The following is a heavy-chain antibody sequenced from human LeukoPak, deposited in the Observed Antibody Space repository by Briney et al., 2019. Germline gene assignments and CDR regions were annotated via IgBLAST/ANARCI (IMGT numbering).Heavy chain of an antibody. D-gene: IGHD4-17*01. CDR3: AFGGYGDYCLDY. J-gene: IGHJ4*02. Sequence: GASVKVSCKASGYTFTGYYIHWVRQAPAQGLEWVGWINPNSGGTNYAQNFQGRVTMTRDTSISTAYMELSRLTSDDTAVYYCAFGGYGDYCLDYWGQGTLVTVSS. CDR1: GYTFTGYY. V-gene: IGHV1-2*02. CDR2: INPNSGGT.